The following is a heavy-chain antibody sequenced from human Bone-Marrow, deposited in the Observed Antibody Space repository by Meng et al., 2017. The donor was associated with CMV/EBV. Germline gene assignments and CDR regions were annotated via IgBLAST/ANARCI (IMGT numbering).Heavy chain of an antibody. D-gene: IGHD6-19*01. CDR2: TYYRYYRSKWYF. CDR1: SSDIAA. CDR3: VRGNHGVEVADFRY. V-gene: IGHV6-1*01. Sequence: SSDIAAWNWIRQSPSRGLEWLGRTYYRYYRSKWYFEYAISVKSRLSINPDTSSNQVSLQLNSVTPEDTAVYYCVRGNHGVEVADFRYWGQGSLVTVSS. J-gene: IGHJ4*02.